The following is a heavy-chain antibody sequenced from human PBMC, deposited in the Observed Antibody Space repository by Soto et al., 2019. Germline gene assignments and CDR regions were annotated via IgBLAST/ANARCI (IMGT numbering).Heavy chain of an antibody. CDR3: ARGLGGARTYFDY. J-gene: IGHJ4*02. D-gene: IGHD3-10*01. CDR2: INAYNGNT. Sequence: ASVKVSCKASGYTFTSYGISWVRQAPGQRLEWMGWINAYNGNTKYSQKLQGRVTMTRDTSASTAYMELSSLRSEDTAVYYCARGLGGARTYFDYWGQGTLVTVSS. V-gene: IGHV1-18*01. CDR1: GYTFTSYG.